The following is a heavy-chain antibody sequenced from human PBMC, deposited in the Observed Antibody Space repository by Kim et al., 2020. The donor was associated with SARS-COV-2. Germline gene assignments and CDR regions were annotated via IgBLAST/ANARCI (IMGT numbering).Heavy chain of an antibody. V-gene: IGHV3-11*01. CDR3: ARDLTSSVFDS. Sequence: GGSLRLSCAASGFTFSDCYMYWIRQAPGKGLEWISYISRSGETKYYADSVKGRFTISRDNAKNSLYLQMNSLRADDTAVYYCARDLTSSVFDSWGQGTLVTVSS. J-gene: IGHJ4*02. CDR2: ISRSGETK. CDR1: GFTFSDCY.